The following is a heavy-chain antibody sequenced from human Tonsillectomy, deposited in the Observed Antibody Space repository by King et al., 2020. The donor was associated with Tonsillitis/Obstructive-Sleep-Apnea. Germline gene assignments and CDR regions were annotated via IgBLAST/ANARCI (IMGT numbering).Heavy chain of an antibody. J-gene: IGHJ3*02. D-gene: IGHD2-15*01. CDR2: IYHSGST. CDR3: AXXXLESVVVVAXTGNLDI. CDR1: GGSISSSNW. V-gene: IGHV4-4*02. Sequence: QLQESGPGLVKPSGTLSLTCAVSGGSISSSNWWSWVRQPPGKGLEWIGEIYHSGSTNYNPSLKSRVTISVDKSKNQFSLKLSSVTAADTAVYYCAXXXLESVVVVAXTGNLDIWGXXTMVXVS.